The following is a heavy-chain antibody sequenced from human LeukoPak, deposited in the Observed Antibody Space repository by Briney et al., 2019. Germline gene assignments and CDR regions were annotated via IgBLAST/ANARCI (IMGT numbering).Heavy chain of an antibody. CDR3: ATDRLGGSGSCDY. D-gene: IGHD3-10*01. Sequence: GGSLRLSCAASGFIFFSYSMNWVRQAPGKGLEWVSSITSGSSFIYYADSMKGRFTISRDNAKNSLYLQINSLRAEDTAVYYCATDRLGGSGSCDYWGQGTLVTVSS. CDR1: GFIFFSYS. J-gene: IGHJ4*02. V-gene: IGHV3-21*01. CDR2: ITSGSSFI.